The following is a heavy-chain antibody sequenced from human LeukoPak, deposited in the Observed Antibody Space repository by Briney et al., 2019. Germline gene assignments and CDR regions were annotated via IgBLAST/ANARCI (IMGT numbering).Heavy chain of an antibody. Sequence: GGSLRLSCTTSGFTFASLGMHWVRQAPGKGLEWVSAISGSGGSTYYADSVKGRFTISRDNSKNTLYLQMNSLRAEDTAVYYCAKVLYSSGWLVLGGHMGYFDYWGQGTLVTVSS. J-gene: IGHJ4*02. D-gene: IGHD6-19*01. CDR3: AKVLYSSGWLVLGGHMGYFDY. V-gene: IGHV3-23*01. CDR1: GFTFASLG. CDR2: ISGSGGST.